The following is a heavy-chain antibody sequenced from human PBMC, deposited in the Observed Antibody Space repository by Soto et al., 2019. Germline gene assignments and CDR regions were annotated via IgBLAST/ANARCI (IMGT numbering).Heavy chain of an antibody. CDR2: ISGSGGST. Sequence: PGGSLRLSCAASGFTFSSYAMSWVRQAPGKGLEWVSAISGSGGSTYYADSVKGRFTISRDNSKNTLYLQMNSLRAEDTAVYYCAKDLLVREGSSTTVGWFDPWGKGTLVTVSS. CDR3: AKDLLVREGSSTTVGWFDP. J-gene: IGHJ5*02. D-gene: IGHD4-17*01. CDR1: GFTFSSYA. V-gene: IGHV3-23*01.